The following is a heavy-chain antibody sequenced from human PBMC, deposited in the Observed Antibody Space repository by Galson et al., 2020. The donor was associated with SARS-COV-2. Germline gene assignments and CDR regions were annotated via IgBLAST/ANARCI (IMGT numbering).Heavy chain of an antibody. CDR1: GFTFRTSA. J-gene: IGHJ5*02. CDR2: ISNSSTYI. CDR3: ARDMGDTVTGFCDP. Sequence: NSGGSLSLSCAASGFTFRTSAMTWVRQAPGKGLEWVSAISNSSTYIFYADSVKGRFTISRDNAKNSLYLQMNSLRAEDTAVYYCARDMGDTVTGFCDPWGQGTLVIVSS. V-gene: IGHV3-21*01. D-gene: IGHD4-17*01.